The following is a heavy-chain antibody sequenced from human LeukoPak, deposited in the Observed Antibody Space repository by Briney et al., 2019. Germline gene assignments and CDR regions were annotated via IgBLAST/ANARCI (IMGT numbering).Heavy chain of an antibody. CDR3: ARQVTVTMAPRFDP. J-gene: IGHJ5*02. CDR1: GYTFTGYY. D-gene: IGHD4-17*01. Sequence: ASVKVSCNASGYTFTGYYMHWERQAPGQGPEWMGRINPNSGGTNYAQKFQGRVTMTRDTSISTAYVELSRLRSDDTAVYYCARQVTVTMAPRFDPWGQGTLVTVSS. CDR2: INPNSGGT. V-gene: IGHV1-2*06.